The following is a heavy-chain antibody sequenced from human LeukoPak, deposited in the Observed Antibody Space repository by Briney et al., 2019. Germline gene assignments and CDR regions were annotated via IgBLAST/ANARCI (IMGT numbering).Heavy chain of an antibody. CDR3: AKDKLSAGVGPTDY. D-gene: IGHD2-8*01. CDR1: GFTFSSYG. Sequence: GGSLRLSCAASGFTFSSYGIHRVRQAPGKGLEWVAVISYDGSDKYYADSVKGRFTISRDNSKTTLYLQMNSLRAEDTAVYYCAKDKLSAGVGPTDYWGQGTLVTVSS. V-gene: IGHV3-30*18. CDR2: ISYDGSDK. J-gene: IGHJ4*02.